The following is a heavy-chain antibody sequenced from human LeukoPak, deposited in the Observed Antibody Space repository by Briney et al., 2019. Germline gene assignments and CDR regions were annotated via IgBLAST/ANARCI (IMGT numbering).Heavy chain of an antibody. D-gene: IGHD6-19*01. CDR2: IYPDDSDT. Sequence: GESLKISCKGSGYSFTSYWVGLVRQMPGKGLEWMGIIYPDDSDTRYSPSFQGQVTISADKSISTAYLQWSSLKASDTAMYYCARHPSIAVAEFNFDYWGQGTLVTVSS. J-gene: IGHJ4*02. CDR1: GYSFTSYW. V-gene: IGHV5-51*01. CDR3: ARHPSIAVAEFNFDY.